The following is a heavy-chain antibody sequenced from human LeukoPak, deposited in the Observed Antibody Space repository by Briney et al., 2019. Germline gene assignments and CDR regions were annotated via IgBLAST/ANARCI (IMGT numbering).Heavy chain of an antibody. J-gene: IGHJ4*02. Sequence: GGSLRLSYAASGFTFSSYGMHWVRQAPGKGLEWVAFIRYDGSNKYYADSVKGRFTISRDNSKNTLYLQVNSLRAEDTAVYYCAKGMTTVVTRFDYWGQGTLVTVSS. CDR3: AKGMTTVVTRFDY. D-gene: IGHD4-23*01. V-gene: IGHV3-30*02. CDR1: GFTFSSYG. CDR2: IRYDGSNK.